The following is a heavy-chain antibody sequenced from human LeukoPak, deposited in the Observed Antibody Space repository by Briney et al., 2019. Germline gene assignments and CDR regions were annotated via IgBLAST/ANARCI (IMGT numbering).Heavy chain of an antibody. D-gene: IGHD6-13*01. Sequence: GGSLRLSCAASGFTVTSNYMSWVRQAPGKGLEWVSIIYSGGGAYYADSVKGRFTISRDNSKNTLYLQMNSLRAEDTAVYYCARDQRVAYSSSWYGGAFDIWGQGTMVTVSS. V-gene: IGHV3-66*01. CDR2: IYSGGGA. CDR1: GFTVTSNY. J-gene: IGHJ3*02. CDR3: ARDQRVAYSSSWYGGAFDI.